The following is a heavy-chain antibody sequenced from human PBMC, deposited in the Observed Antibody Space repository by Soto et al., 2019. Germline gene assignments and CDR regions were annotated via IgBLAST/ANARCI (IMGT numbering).Heavy chain of an antibody. CDR2: IYYSGST. V-gene: IGHV4-59*01. D-gene: IGHD2-2*01. Sequence: SETLSLTCTVSGGSISSYYWSWIRQPPGKGLEWIGYIYYSGSTNYNPSLKSRVTISEDTSKNQFSLKLSSVTAADTAVYYCARASCSSTSCYATYYYYMDVWGKGTTVTVSS. J-gene: IGHJ6*03. CDR1: GGSISSYY. CDR3: ARASCSSTSCYATYYYYMDV.